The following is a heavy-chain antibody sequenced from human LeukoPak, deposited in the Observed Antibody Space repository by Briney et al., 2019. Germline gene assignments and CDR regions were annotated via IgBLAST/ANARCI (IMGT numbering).Heavy chain of an antibody. CDR2: ISAGGGST. CDR1: GFSFNIYA. CDR3: AKSYDYVWGSPIDIYYFDY. J-gene: IGHJ4*02. V-gene: IGHV3-23*01. Sequence: PGGSLRLSCAASGFSFNIYAMSWVRQAPGKGLEWVSGISAGGGSTFYVPSVRGRFTISSDNSKNTLYLQMNSLRAEDTAVYYCAKSYDYVWGSPIDIYYFDYWGQGTLVTVSS. D-gene: IGHD3-16*01.